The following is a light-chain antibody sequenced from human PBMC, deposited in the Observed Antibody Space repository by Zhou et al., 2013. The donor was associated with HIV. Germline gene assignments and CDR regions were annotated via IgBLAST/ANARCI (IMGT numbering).Light chain of an antibody. Sequence: EIVLTQSPGTLSLSPGEGATLSCRASQSVSSNLAWYQQKPGQAPRLLIYDASTRATGIPARFSGSGSGTEFTLTISSLQSEDFAVYYCQQYNDWLTFGGGTKVQIK. CDR1: QSVSSN. V-gene: IGKV3-15*01. CDR2: DAS. J-gene: IGKJ4*01. CDR3: QQYNDWLT.